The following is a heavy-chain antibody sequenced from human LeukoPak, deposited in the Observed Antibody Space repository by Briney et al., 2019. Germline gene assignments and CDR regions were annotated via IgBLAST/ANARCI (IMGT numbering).Heavy chain of an antibody. CDR2: INPNSGRT. V-gene: IGHV1-8*01. Sequence: ASVKVSCKTSGYTFTSSDINWVRQAAGQGLEWMGWINPNSGRTGYARKFQGRVTMTADTSIRTAYMELRSLRFDDTAVYYCARGRSGLAAAGTYDYWGQGTLITVSS. D-gene: IGHD6-13*01. CDR1: GYTFTSSD. J-gene: IGHJ4*02. CDR3: ARGRSGLAAAGTYDY.